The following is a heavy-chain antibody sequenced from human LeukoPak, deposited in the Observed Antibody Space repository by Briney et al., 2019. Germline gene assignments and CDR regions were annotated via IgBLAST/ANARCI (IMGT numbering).Heavy chain of an antibody. D-gene: IGHD6-13*01. Sequence: GGSLRLSCAASGFTLSSYGMHWVRQAPGKGLEWVAVISYDGSNKYYADSVKGRFSISRDNSKNTLYLQMNSLRAEDTAVYYCARASSSWYEWYSDYWGQGTLVTVSS. CDR2: ISYDGSNK. CDR3: ARASSSWYEWYSDY. V-gene: IGHV3-30*03. J-gene: IGHJ4*02. CDR1: GFTLSSYG.